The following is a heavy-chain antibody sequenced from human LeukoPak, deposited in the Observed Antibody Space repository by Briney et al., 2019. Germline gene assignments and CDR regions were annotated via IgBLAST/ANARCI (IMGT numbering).Heavy chain of an antibody. CDR1: AFIFSGHW. CDR3: ARDRNYGDRAVRAFDI. D-gene: IGHD4-17*01. V-gene: IGHV3-7*01. CDR2: IKEDGSER. J-gene: IGHJ3*02. Sequence: GGSLRLSCEGSAFIFSGHWMNWVRQTPGKGLEWVASIKEDGSERQYVDSVKGRFSISRDNTKGSLFLQLNSLRAEDTAAYYCARDRNYGDRAVRAFDIWGQGTMVTVSS.